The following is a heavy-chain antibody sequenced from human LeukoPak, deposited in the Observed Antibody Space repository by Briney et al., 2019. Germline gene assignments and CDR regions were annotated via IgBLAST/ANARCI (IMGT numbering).Heavy chain of an antibody. V-gene: IGHV1-69*05. J-gene: IGHJ5*02. Sequence: SVKVSCKXSGGTFSSYAISWVRQSPGQGLEWMGGIIPIFGTANYAQKFQGRVTITTDESTSTAYMELSSLRSEDTAVYYYARTDDYVTRNTWGQGTLVTVSS. CDR1: GGTFSSYA. CDR2: IIPIFGTA. D-gene: IGHD3-16*01. CDR3: ARTDDYVTRNT.